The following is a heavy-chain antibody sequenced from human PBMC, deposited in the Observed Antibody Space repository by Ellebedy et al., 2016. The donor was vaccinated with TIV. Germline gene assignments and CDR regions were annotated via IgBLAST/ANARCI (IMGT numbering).Heavy chain of an antibody. D-gene: IGHD3-3*01. CDR3: AKDLELRFFKMEAFDI. Sequence: GESLKISCAASGFTFIIYSLNWVRQAPGKGLEWVSYISSSSRTIYYADSVKGRFTISRDNAKNSLYLQMNSLRTEDTALYYCAKDLELRFFKMEAFDIWGQGTMVTVSS. J-gene: IGHJ3*02. V-gene: IGHV3-48*01. CDR1: GFTFIIYS. CDR2: ISSSSRTI.